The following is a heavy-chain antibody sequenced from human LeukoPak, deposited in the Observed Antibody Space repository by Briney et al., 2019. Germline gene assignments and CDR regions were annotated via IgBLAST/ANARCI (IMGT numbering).Heavy chain of an antibody. CDR1: GGSIKPYH. CDR3: ARAPVTGHWYFDL. Sequence: SETLSLTCSVSGGSIKPYHWRWLRHPPGRARVGIGYIYNSGRANYKPSLKSRLTISVDTSKHHFSLNLNSVTAADTAVYYCARAPVTGHWYFDLWGRGTLVTVSS. J-gene: IGHJ2*01. D-gene: IGHD2-21*02. V-gene: IGHV4-59*01. CDR2: IYNSGRA.